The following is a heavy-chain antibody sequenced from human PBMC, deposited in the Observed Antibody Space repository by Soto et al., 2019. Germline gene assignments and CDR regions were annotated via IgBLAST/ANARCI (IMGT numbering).Heavy chain of an antibody. D-gene: IGHD3-22*01. Sequence: EVQLVESGGGLVQPGGSLRLSCAASGFTFSSYWMHWVRQAPRKGLVWVSRINSDGSSTSYADSVKGRFTISRDNAKNTLYLQMNSLRAEDTAVYYCARDEWIDRGMDVWGQGTTVTVSS. CDR1: GFTFSSYW. CDR2: INSDGSST. V-gene: IGHV3-74*01. J-gene: IGHJ6*02. CDR3: ARDEWIDRGMDV.